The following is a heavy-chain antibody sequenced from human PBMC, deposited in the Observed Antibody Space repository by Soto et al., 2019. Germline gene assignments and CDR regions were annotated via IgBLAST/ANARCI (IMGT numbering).Heavy chain of an antibody. J-gene: IGHJ6*02. V-gene: IGHV3-33*06. Sequence: SLKISCAASGFTFSSYGMHWVRQAPGKGLEWVAVIWYDGSNKYYADSVKGRFTISRDNSKNTLYLQMNSLRAEDTAVYYCAKGATSGWYTYYYYYGMDVWGQGTTVTVSS. CDR1: GFTFSSYG. D-gene: IGHD6-19*01. CDR2: IWYDGSNK. CDR3: AKGATSGWYTYYYYYGMDV.